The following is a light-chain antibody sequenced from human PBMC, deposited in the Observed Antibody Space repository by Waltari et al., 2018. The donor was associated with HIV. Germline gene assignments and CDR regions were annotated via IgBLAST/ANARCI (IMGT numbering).Light chain of an antibody. CDR2: GAS. J-gene: IGKJ2*01. CDR3: QQYNNWPPLYT. V-gene: IGKV3-15*01. Sequence: EIEMTQSPATLSVYTGERATISSRASQSVSSNLDWYQQKPRQAPRRLIYGASTRATGIPARVSGSESGTEVTLTISSLQSEDVAVYYCQQYNNWPPLYTFGQGTKLEIK. CDR1: QSVSSN.